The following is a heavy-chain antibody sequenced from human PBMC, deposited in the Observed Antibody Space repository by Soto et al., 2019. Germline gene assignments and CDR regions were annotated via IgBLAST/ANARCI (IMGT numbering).Heavy chain of an antibody. CDR3: ANLEYSSSSNDY. J-gene: IGHJ4*02. V-gene: IGHV1-2*02. D-gene: IGHD6-6*01. CDR2: INPNSGGT. Sequence: ASVKVSCKXSGYTFTGYYMHWVRQAPGQGLEWMGWINPNSGGTNYAQKFQGRVTMTRDTSISTAYMELSRLRSDDTAVYYCANLEYSSSSNDYWGQGTLVTVSS. CDR1: GYTFTGYY.